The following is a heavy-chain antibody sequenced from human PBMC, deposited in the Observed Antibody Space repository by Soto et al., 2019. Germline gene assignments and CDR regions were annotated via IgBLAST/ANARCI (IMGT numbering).Heavy chain of an antibody. D-gene: IGHD3-10*01. CDR1: GGSISGGGYY. CDR2: IYYSGST. CDR3: ARDLGYYGSGNSNWFDP. Sequence: QVQLQESGPGLVKPSQTLSLTCTVSGGSISGGGYYWSWIRQHPGKGLEWIGYIYYSGSTYYNPSLKSRVTISVDTSKNQFSLKLSSVTAADTAVYYCARDLGYYGSGNSNWFDPWGQGTLVTVSS. J-gene: IGHJ5*02. V-gene: IGHV4-31*03.